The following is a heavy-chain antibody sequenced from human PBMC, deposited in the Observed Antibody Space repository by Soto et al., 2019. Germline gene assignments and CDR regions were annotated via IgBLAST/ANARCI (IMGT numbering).Heavy chain of an antibody. Sequence: QVQLVQSGAEVKKPGTSVRVSCRTSGYTFTSYAIHWVRQAPGQGLEWLAWSNIGNGNTKYSQKFQGRVTVSRDTYASTAYMELSSMISEETAVYYCAREPLCGVVCYDLWLDPWGQGTLVTGSS. D-gene: IGHD2-21*02. CDR2: SNIGNGNT. V-gene: IGHV1-3*04. J-gene: IGHJ5*02. CDR1: GYTFTSYA. CDR3: AREPLCGVVCYDLWLDP.